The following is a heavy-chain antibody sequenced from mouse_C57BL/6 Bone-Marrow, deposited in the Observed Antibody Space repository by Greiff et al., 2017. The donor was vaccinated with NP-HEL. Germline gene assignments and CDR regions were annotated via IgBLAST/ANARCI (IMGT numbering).Heavy chain of an antibody. CDR2: IHPNSGST. Sequence: QVQLQQPGAELVKPGASVKLSCKASGYTFTSYWMHWVKQRPGQGLEWIGMIHPNSGSTNYNEKFKSKATLTVDKSSSTAYMQLSSLTSEDSAVYYCARSYGSSSAWFAYWGQGTTLTVSS. D-gene: IGHD1-1*01. CDR3: ARSYGSSSAWFAY. J-gene: IGHJ2*01. V-gene: IGHV1-64*01. CDR1: GYTFTSYW.